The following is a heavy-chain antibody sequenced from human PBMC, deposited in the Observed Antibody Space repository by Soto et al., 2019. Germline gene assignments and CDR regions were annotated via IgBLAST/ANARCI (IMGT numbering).Heavy chain of an antibody. CDR3: AREGQVGSGCCRFDY. D-gene: IGHD6-19*01. CDR2: ISSSSSYI. V-gene: IGHV3-21*01. CDR1: GFTFSSYS. Sequence: EVQLVESGGGLVKPGGSLRLSCAASGFTFSSYSMNWVRQAPGKGLEWVSSISSSSSYIYYADSVKGRFTISRDNAKNSLYLQMNSLRAEDTAVYYCAREGQVGSGCCRFDYWGQGTLVTVSS. J-gene: IGHJ4*02.